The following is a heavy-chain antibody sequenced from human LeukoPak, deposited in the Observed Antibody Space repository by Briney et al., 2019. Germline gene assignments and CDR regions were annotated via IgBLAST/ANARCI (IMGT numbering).Heavy chain of an antibody. J-gene: IGHJ4*02. V-gene: IGHV4-4*07. CDR2: IYTSGST. D-gene: IGHD6-13*01. CDR3: ARDGRIAAAGPFDY. Sequence: SETLSLTCTVSGGSISSYYWRWIRQPAGKGLEWIGRIYTSGSTNYNPSLKSRVTISVDRSKNQFSLKLSSVTAADTAVYYCARDGRIAAAGPFDYWGQGTLVTVSS. CDR1: GGSISSYY.